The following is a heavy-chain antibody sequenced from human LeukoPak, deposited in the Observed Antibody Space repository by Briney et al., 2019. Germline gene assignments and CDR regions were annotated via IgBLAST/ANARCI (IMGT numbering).Heavy chain of an antibody. Sequence: SETLSLTCTVPGGSISSSSYYWGWIRQPPGKGLEWIGSIYYSGSTYYNPSLKSRVTISVDTSKNQFSLKLSSVTAADTAVYYCARDALYSSTPNWYFDLWGRGTQVTVSS. CDR1: GGSISSSSYY. V-gene: IGHV4-39*07. CDR2: IYYSGST. D-gene: IGHD6-13*01. CDR3: ARDALYSSTPNWYFDL. J-gene: IGHJ2*01.